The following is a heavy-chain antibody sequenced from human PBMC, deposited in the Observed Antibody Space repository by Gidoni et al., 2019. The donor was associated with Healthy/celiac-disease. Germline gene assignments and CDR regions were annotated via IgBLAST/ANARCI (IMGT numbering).Heavy chain of an antibody. CDR3: AHGGGGEGDIVFDGGIYYYGMDV. V-gene: IGHV2-5*02. CDR1: GFSLSTRGVG. D-gene: IGHD2-15*01. CDR2: IYWDDDQ. Sequence: QITLKESGPTLVKPTQTLTLTCTFSGFSLSTRGVGVGWIRQPPGKALEWLALIYWDDDQRYSPSLKSRLTIAKDTSKKQVVLTITNMDPVDTATYYCAHGGGGEGDIVFDGGIYYYGMDVWGQGTTVTVSS. J-gene: IGHJ6*02.